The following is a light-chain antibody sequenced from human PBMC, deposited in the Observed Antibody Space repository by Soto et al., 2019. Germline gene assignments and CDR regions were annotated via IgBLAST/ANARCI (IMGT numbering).Light chain of an antibody. CDR3: HQRRNGRPSA. CDR1: PGVVSN. V-gene: IGKV3-15*01. J-gene: IGKJ5*01. Sequence: EEERTLPCASGCVARGGGVTHSYTASPGVVSNLAWGQHILFQASTVLIYGASTSATGIPARFSGSGAGTEFTLTISSLEPEYFAVYYCHQRRNGRPSAFSQGTRLEIK. CDR2: GAS.